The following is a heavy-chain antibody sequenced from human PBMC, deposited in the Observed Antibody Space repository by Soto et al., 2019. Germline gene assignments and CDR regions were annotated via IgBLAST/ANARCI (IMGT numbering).Heavy chain of an antibody. CDR2: ISYDGSNK. CDR3: AREEGLWSGYSSSIDY. V-gene: IGHV3-30-3*01. D-gene: IGHD3-3*01. CDR1: GFTFSSYA. J-gene: IGHJ4*02. Sequence: QVQLVESGGGVVQPGRSLRLSCAASGFTFSSYAMHWVRQAPGKGLEWVAVISYDGSNKYYADSVKGRFTISRGNSKNTLYLQMNSLRAEDTAVYYCAREEGLWSGYSSSIDYWGQGTLVTVSS.